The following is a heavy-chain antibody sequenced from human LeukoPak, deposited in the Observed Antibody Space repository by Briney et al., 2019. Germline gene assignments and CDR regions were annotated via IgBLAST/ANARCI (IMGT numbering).Heavy chain of an antibody. CDR2: IKEDGSEI. CDR3: ARTYTYART. V-gene: IGHV3-7*01. J-gene: IGHJ5*02. Sequence: GGSLTLTFISSGFAYRSYSWRWVRQAPGKGLEYLAHIKEDGSEIFYVDSVKGRFTISRDNAKNSLFLQMNSLGAEDTGIYYCARTYTYARTWGQGALVTVSS. CDR1: GFAYRSYS. D-gene: IGHD5-18*01.